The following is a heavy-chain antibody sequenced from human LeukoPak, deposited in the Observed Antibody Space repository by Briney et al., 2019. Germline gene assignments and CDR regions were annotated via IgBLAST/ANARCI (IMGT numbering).Heavy chain of an antibody. V-gene: IGHV3-48*03. CDR1: GFTFSSYE. Sequence: HPGGSLRLSCAASGFTFSSYEMNWVRQAPGKGLEWVSYISSSGSTIYYADSVKGRFTISRDNAKNSLYLQMNSLRAEDTAVYYCARSTYYDILTGLIGDYMDVWGKGTTVTVSS. D-gene: IGHD3-9*01. CDR2: ISSSGSTI. J-gene: IGHJ6*03. CDR3: ARSTYYDILTGLIGDYMDV.